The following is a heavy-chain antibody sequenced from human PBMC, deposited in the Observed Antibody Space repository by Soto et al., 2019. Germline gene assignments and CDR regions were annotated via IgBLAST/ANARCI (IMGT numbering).Heavy chain of an antibody. D-gene: IGHD5-18*01. CDR3: ARVNSGTAMVTMGLRSYYYGMDV. J-gene: IGHJ6*02. Sequence: QVQLVQSGAEVKKPGSSVKVSCKASGGTFSSYAISWVRQAPGQGLEWMGGIIPIFGTANYAQKFQGRVTITADESTSTAYMELSSLRSEDTAVYYCARVNSGTAMVTMGLRSYYYGMDVWGQGTTVTVSS. V-gene: IGHV1-69*01. CDR1: GGTFSSYA. CDR2: IIPIFGTA.